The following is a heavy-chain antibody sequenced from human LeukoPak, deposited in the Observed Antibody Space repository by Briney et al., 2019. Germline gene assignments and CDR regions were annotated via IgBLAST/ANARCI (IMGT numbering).Heavy chain of an antibody. D-gene: IGHD3-22*01. J-gene: IGHJ4*02. V-gene: IGHV3-23*01. Sequence: PGGSLRLSCAASGFTFSSYAMSWVRQAPGKGLEWVSAISGGAGSTYYADSVKGRFTISRDNSKNTLYLQMNSLRAEDTAVYYCAKASAMIVVVSKYFDYWGQGTLVTVSS. CDR3: AKASAMIVVVSKYFDY. CDR2: ISGGAGST. CDR1: GFTFSSYA.